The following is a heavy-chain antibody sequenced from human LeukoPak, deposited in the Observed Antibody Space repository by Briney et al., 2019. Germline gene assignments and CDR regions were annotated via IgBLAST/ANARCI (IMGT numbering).Heavy chain of an antibody. D-gene: IGHD4-17*01. Sequence: SETLSLTCTVSGGSISSSSYYWGWIRQPPGKGLEWIGSIYYSGSTYYNPSLKSRVTISVDTSKNQFSLRLSSVTAADTAVYYCARSYDYAMYYFDYWGQGTLVTVSS. CDR2: IYYSGST. J-gene: IGHJ4*02. CDR3: ARSYDYAMYYFDY. CDR1: GGSISSSSYY. V-gene: IGHV4-39*07.